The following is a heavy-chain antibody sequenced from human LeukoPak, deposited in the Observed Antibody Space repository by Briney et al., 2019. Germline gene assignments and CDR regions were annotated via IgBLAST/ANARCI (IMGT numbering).Heavy chain of an antibody. D-gene: IGHD4-11*01. CDR1: GGSISSYY. CDR3: AREGGSTVTTVNWFDP. Sequence: SETLSLTCTVSGGSISSYYWSWIRQPPGKGLEWIGYIYYSGSTDYNPSLKSRVTISVDTSTNQFSLKLSSVTAADTAVYFCAREGGSTVTTVNWFDPWGQGFLVTVSS. CDR2: IYYSGST. J-gene: IGHJ5*02. V-gene: IGHV4-59*12.